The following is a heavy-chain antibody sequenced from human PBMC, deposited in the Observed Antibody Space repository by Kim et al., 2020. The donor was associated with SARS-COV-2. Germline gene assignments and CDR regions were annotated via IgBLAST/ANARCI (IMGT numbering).Heavy chain of an antibody. J-gene: IGHJ6*01. V-gene: IGHV5-51*01. CDR3: ARDAQGTYGDGMDV. Sequence: GESLKISCKGSGYSFTDYWIGWVRQMPGKGLEWMGIVLPRASDIRYSPSFQGQVTISADKSINTAYLHLCGLRASETAMYFCARDAQGTYGDGMDVGGQG. CDR2: VLPRASDI. D-gene: IGHD2-2*01. CDR1: GYSFTDYW.